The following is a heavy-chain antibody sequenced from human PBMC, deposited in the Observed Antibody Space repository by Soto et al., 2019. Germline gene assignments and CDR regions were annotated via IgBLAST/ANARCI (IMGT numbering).Heavy chain of an antibody. CDR1: GGSISSGDYY. V-gene: IGHV4-30-4*01. CDR2: IYYSGST. D-gene: IGHD2-21*01. Sequence: QVQLQESSPGLVKPSQTLSLTCTVSGGSISSGDYYWSWIRQPPGKGLEWIGYIYYSGSTYYNPSLKSRVTISVDTSKNQFSLKLSSVTAADTAVYYCARFRYLRYGGGDAFDIWGQGTMVTVSS. CDR3: ARFRYLRYGGGDAFDI. J-gene: IGHJ3*02.